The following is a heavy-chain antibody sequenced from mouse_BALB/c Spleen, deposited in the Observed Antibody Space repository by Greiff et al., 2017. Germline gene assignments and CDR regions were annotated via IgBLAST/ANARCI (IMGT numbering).Heavy chain of an antibody. Sequence: VKLQQPGAELVKPGASVKLSCKASGYTFTSYWMHWVKQRPGQGLEWIGEINPSNGRTNYNEKFKSKATLTVDKSSSTAYMQLSSLTSEDSAVYYCATYGNFAYWGQGTLVTVSA. J-gene: IGHJ3*01. CDR3: ATYGNFAY. V-gene: IGHV1S81*02. CDR2: INPSNGRT. D-gene: IGHD2-1*01. CDR1: GYTFTSYW.